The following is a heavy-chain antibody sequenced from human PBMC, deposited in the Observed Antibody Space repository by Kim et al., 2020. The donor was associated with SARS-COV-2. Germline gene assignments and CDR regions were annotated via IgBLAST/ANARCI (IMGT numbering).Heavy chain of an antibody. V-gene: IGHV3-23*01. Sequence: VKGRFTISREDSKNTLSLQRNCLRAEDTAVYYCAKAFFYGSGSNYQSFDYWGQGTLVTVSS. CDR3: AKAFFYGSGSNYQSFDY. J-gene: IGHJ4*02. D-gene: IGHD3-10*01.